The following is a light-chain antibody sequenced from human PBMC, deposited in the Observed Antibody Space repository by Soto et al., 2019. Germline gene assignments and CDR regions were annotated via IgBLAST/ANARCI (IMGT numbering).Light chain of an antibody. J-gene: IGKJ2*01. CDR1: QSISIN. CDR3: QQHHKWPPYT. V-gene: IGKV3-15*01. Sequence: EIVMTQSPATLSVSPGERATLSCRASQSISINLAWYQQKPGQGPRLLIYGASTRATGIPARFSGSGSGTEFTLTSSRLQSDDLAVYCCQQHHKWPPYTFGQGTKLQIK. CDR2: GAS.